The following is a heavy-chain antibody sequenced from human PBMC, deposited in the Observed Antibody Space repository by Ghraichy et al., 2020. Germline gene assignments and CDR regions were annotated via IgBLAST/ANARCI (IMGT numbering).Heavy chain of an antibody. Sequence: SETLSLTCAVYGGSFSGYYWSWIRQPPGKGLEWIGEINHSGSTNYNPSLKSRVTISVDTSKNQFSLKLSSVTAADTAVYYCARGYSSSWYVPNYYYYGMDVWGQGTTVTVSS. D-gene: IGHD6-13*01. V-gene: IGHV4-34*01. CDR1: GGSFSGYY. CDR2: INHSGST. J-gene: IGHJ6*02. CDR3: ARGYSSSWYVPNYYYYGMDV.